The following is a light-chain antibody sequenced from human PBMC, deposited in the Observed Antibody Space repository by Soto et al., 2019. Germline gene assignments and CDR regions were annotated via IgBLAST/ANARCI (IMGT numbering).Light chain of an antibody. V-gene: IGKV2-30*01. CDR1: QSLLGTNGHNY. CDR2: KAS. Sequence: DIVMTQSPRPLPVTPGEPASISCRSSQSLLGTNGHNYLDWFQQRPGQSPRRLIYKASNRDSGVPDRFRGSGSGTDFTLKSTRVEEGEDGVAHSIPVTPSPPTPIAQGTRLEIK. J-gene: IGKJ5*01. CDR3: IPVTPSPPTP.